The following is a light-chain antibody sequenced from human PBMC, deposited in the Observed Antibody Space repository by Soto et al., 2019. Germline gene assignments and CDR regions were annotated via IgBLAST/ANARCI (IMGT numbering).Light chain of an antibody. J-gene: IGKJ5*01. CDR3: QQRGYWPLT. CDR2: DAS. CDR1: QGVSDQ. V-gene: IGKV3-11*01. Sequence: EIVLTQSPATLSLSPGERATLSCRASQGVSDQLAWYQLKPGQAPRLLIYDASNRATGIPARFSGSGSGTDFTLTISSLEPEDFAVYYCQQRGYWPLTFGQGTRLEIK.